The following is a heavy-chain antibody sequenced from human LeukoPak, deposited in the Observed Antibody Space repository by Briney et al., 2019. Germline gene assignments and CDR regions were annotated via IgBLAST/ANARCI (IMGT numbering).Heavy chain of an antibody. Sequence: GGSLRLSCAASGFTFSSYAMSWVRQAPGKGLEWVSAISGSGGSTYYADSVKGRFTISRDNSKNTLYLQMNSLRAEDTAVYYCAKYIRGDYDPSDDYWGQGTLVTVSS. V-gene: IGHV3-23*01. D-gene: IGHD4-17*01. CDR2: ISGSGGST. CDR1: GFTFSSYA. CDR3: AKYIRGDYDPSDDY. J-gene: IGHJ4*02.